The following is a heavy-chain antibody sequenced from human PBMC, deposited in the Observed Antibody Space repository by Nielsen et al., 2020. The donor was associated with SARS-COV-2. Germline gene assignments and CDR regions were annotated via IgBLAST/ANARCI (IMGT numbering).Heavy chain of an antibody. CDR1: GFTFSNAW. CDR3: ATIVDIVALAGYGMDV. V-gene: IGHV3-11*04. J-gene: IGHJ6*02. CDR2: ISGSGGSI. D-gene: IGHD5-12*01. Sequence: GGSLRLSCAASGFTFSNAWMSWVRQAPGKGLEWVSAISGSGGSIYYADSVKGRFTISRDNAKNSLYLQMNSLRAEDTAVYYCATIVDIVALAGYGMDVWGQGTTVTVSS.